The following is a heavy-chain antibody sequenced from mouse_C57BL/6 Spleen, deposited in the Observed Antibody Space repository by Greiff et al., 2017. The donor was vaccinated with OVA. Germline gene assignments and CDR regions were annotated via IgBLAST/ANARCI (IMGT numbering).Heavy chain of an antibody. Sequence: QVQLQQPGAELVRPGTSVKLSCKASGYTFTSYWMHWVKQRPGQGLEWIGVIDPSDSYTNYNQKFKGKATLTVDTSSSTAYTQLSSLTSEDSAVYYCARRRYWGQGTLVTVSA. CDR1: GYTFTSYW. CDR3: ARRRY. V-gene: IGHV1-59*01. CDR2: IDPSDSYT. J-gene: IGHJ3*01.